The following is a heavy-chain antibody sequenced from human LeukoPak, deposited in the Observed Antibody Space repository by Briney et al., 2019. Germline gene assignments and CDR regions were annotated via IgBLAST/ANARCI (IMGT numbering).Heavy chain of an antibody. Sequence: GGSLRLSCAASGFNVSSNHMSWVRQAPGKGLEWVSVIYSGGSTYYADSVKGRFTISRDNSKNTLYLQMNSLRAEDTAVYYCVTHYDSSGYQGYWGQGTLVTVSS. V-gene: IGHV3-53*01. D-gene: IGHD3-22*01. J-gene: IGHJ4*02. CDR3: VTHYDSSGYQGY. CDR1: GFNVSSNH. CDR2: IYSGGST.